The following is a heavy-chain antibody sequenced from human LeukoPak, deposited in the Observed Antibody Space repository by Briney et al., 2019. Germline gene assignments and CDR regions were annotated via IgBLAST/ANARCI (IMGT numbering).Heavy chain of an antibody. V-gene: IGHV4-38-2*02. J-gene: IGHJ4*02. CDR1: GYPLSSGYY. Sequence: SETLPLTCTVSGYPLSSGYYWGWIRQPPGKGLEWIGSVDHSGGTYYNPSLRSRVTISVDTSKNQFSLKLSSVTAADTAVYYCARLYSGSYIYWGQGTLVTVSS. D-gene: IGHD1-26*01. CDR3: ARLYSGSYIY. CDR2: VDHSGGT.